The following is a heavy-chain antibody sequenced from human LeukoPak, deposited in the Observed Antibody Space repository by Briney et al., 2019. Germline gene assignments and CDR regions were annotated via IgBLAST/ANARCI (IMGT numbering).Heavy chain of an antibody. CDR1: GGSFSDYY. CDR3: ASRNYYDILIVNY. D-gene: IGHD3-9*01. Sequence: SETLSLTCAVYGGSFSDYYWSWVRQPPGKGLEWIGEINHSGSTNYNPSLKSRVTISVDTSKNQFSLKLSSVTAADTAVYYCASRNYYDILIVNYWGQGTLVTVSS. J-gene: IGHJ4*02. CDR2: INHSGST. V-gene: IGHV4-34*01.